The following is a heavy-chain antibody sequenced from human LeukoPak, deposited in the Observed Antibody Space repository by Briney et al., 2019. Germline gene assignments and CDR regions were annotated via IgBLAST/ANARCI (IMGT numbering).Heavy chain of an antibody. CDR2: ISGSGGST. J-gene: IGHJ4*02. CDR1: GFTFSSYA. V-gene: IGHV3-23*01. D-gene: IGHD2-2*01. Sequence: GGSLRLFCAASGFTFSSYAMSWVRQAPGKGLEWVSAISGSGGSTYYADSVKGRFTISRDNSKNTLYLQMNSLRAEDTAVYYCAKDLDCSSTSCYLDYWGQGTLVTVSS. CDR3: AKDLDCSSTSCYLDY.